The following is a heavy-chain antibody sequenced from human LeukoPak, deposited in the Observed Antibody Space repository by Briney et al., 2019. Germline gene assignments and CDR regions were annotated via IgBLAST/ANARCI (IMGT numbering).Heavy chain of an antibody. CDR2: ISSSSSYI. CDR3: ARDGDGYSTDFDY. Sequence: GGSLRLSCAASGFTFSSYSMNWVRQAPGKGLEWVSSISSSSSYIYYADSVKGRFTISRDNAKNSLYLQMNSLRAEDTAVYYCARDGDGYSTDFDYWGQGTLVTVSS. D-gene: IGHD5-24*01. CDR1: GFTFSSYS. V-gene: IGHV3-21*01. J-gene: IGHJ4*02.